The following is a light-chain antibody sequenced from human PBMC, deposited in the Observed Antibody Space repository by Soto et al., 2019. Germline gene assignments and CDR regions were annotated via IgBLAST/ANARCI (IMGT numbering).Light chain of an antibody. V-gene: IGKV1-5*01. Sequence: DIQMTQSPSTLSASVGDIVSITCRASQSISRWLAWYQQKPGKAPKLLIYDASTFQSGVPSRFSSSGSGTEFTLIISSLQPDDFATYYCQQYNTYSTFGQGTKLEIK. CDR3: QQYNTYST. CDR2: DAS. CDR1: QSISRW. J-gene: IGKJ2*01.